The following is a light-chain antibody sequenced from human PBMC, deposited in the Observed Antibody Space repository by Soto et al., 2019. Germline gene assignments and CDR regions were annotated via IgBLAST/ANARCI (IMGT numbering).Light chain of an antibody. V-gene: IGKV1-39*01. Sequence: DIQMTQSPSTLSASVGDRVTITCRASQSITTYVNWYQQKLGKAPNLLIYAASSLQSGLPSRFSGCGSGTDFTLTISSLQPEDFAPSFFQQCYISPRTFGQGTKGEI. CDR2: AAS. CDR3: QQCYISPRT. CDR1: QSITTY. J-gene: IGKJ1*01.